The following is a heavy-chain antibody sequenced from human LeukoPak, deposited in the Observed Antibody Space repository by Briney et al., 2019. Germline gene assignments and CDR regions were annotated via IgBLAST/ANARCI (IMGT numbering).Heavy chain of an antibody. Sequence: ASVKVSCKASGYTFTSYYMHWVRQAPGQGLEWMGIINPSGGSTSYAQKFQGRVTMTTDTSTSTVYMELRSLRSDDTAVYYCAREAPLWSCYEYWGQGTLVTVSS. D-gene: IGHD2-15*01. CDR1: GYTFTSYY. J-gene: IGHJ4*02. V-gene: IGHV1-46*01. CDR3: AREAPLWSCYEY. CDR2: INPSGGST.